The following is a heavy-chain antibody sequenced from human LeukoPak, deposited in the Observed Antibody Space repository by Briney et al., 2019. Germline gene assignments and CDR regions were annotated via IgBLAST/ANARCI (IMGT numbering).Heavy chain of an antibody. CDR1: GGSISTRYYY. J-gene: IGHJ6*02. D-gene: IGHD1-14*01. Sequence: SETLSLTCAVSGGSISTRYYYWGWIRQPPGKGLEWIGTIHDSGSTYYSPSLKSQVTISVDTSNNQFSLKLSSVTAADTAGYYCARGRRTGSYYYYYGMDVWGQGTTVTVSS. CDR2: IHDSGST. V-gene: IGHV4-39*01. CDR3: ARGRRTGSYYYYYGMDV.